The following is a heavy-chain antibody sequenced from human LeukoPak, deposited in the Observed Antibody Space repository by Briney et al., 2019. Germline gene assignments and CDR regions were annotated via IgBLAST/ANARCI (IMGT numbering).Heavy chain of an antibody. D-gene: IGHD2-2*01. CDR1: GGSFSGYY. CDR2: INHSGST. V-gene: IGHV4-34*01. CDR3: ARPGDIVVVPAANDAFDI. J-gene: IGHJ3*02. Sequence: SETLSLTCAVYGGSFSGYYWSWIRQPPGKGLEWIGEINHSGSTNYNPSLKSRVTISVDTSKNQFSLKLSSVTATDTAVYYCARPGDIVVVPAANDAFDIWGQGTMVTVSS.